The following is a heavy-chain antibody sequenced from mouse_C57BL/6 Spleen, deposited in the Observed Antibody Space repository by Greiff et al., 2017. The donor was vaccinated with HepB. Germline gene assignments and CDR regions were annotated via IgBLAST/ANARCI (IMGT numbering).Heavy chain of an antibody. CDR2: INPNNGGT. J-gene: IGHJ1*03. V-gene: IGHV1-18*01. Sequence: VQLQQSGPELVKPGASVKIPCKASGYTFTDYNMDWVKQSHGKSLEWIGDINPNNGGTIYNQKFKGKATLTVDKSSSTAYMELRSLTSEDTAVYYCARDDYDYDGWYFDVWGTGTTVTVSS. D-gene: IGHD2-4*01. CDR3: ARDDYDYDGWYFDV. CDR1: GYTFTDYN.